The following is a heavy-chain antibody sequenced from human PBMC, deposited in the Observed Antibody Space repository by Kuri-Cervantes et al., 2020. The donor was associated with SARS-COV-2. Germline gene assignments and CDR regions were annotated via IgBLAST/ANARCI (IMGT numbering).Heavy chain of an antibody. V-gene: IGHV3-66*01. CDR1: GFTVSSNY. J-gene: IGHJ4*02. D-gene: IGHD3-16*01. CDR3: ARDLGEGPTGY. Sequence: GGSLRLSWAASGFTVSSNYMSWVRQAPGKGLEWVSVIYSGGSAYYADSVKGRFTISRDNSKNTLYLQMNSLRAEDTAVYYCARDLGEGPTGYWGQGTRVTVSS. CDR2: IYSGGSA.